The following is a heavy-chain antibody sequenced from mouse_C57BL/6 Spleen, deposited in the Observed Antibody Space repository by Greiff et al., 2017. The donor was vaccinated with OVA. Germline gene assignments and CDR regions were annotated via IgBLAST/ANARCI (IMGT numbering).Heavy chain of an antibody. V-gene: IGHV1-50*01. CDR2: IDPSDSYT. D-gene: IGHD1-1*01. CDR1: GYTFTSYW. Sequence: VKLVESGAELVKPGASVKLSCKASGYTFTSYWMQWVKQRPGQGLEWIGEIDPSDSYTNYNQKFKGKATLTVDTSSSTAYMQLSSLTSEDSAVYYCARREGLLPYYFDYWGQGTTLTVSS. J-gene: IGHJ2*01. CDR3: ARREGLLPYYFDY.